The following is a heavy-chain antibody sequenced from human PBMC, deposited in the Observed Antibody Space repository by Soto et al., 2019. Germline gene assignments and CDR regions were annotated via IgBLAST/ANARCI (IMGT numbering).Heavy chain of an antibody. D-gene: IGHD6-6*01. Sequence: ASVKVSCKASGFTFTAYYLYWMRQAPGPGLERVGWINLNSDTTDIAPKFKGRVSLTRDTSISPAYRGLNGLTCDAEAVYYCATLYLSGVRIAARVWHNGMDIWSQGTTVTVS. J-gene: IGHJ6*02. CDR3: ATLYLSGVRIAARVWHNGMDI. V-gene: IGHV1-2*02. CDR2: INLNSDTT. CDR1: GFTFTAYY.